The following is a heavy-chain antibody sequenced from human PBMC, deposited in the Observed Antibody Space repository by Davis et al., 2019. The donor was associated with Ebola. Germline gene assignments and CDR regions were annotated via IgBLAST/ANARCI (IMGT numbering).Heavy chain of an antibody. CDR1: GFTFGDYA. CDR3: AKAESFHDFWTANVATH. CDR2: INGPGSDT. V-gene: IGHV3-23*01. D-gene: IGHD3/OR15-3a*01. Sequence: GGSLRLSCTASGFTFGDYAMSWVRQAPGKGLEWVSSINGPGSDTFYAGSVKGRFTISRDNSKNTLYLQMNRLRVDDTALYYCAKAESFHDFWTANVATHWGQGTLVSVSS. J-gene: IGHJ4*02.